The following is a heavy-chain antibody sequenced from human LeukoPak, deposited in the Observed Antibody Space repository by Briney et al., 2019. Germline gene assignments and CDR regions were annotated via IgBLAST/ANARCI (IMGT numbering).Heavy chain of an antibody. J-gene: IGHJ3*02. CDR3: ASNYDILTGPDAFDN. V-gene: IGHV4-34*01. D-gene: IGHD3-9*01. CDR2: ISHSGST. Sequence: SETLSLTCAVYGGSFSGYYWSWIRQPPGKGLEWIGEISHSGSTNYNPSLKSRVTISVDTSKNQFSLKLSSVTAADTAVYYCASNYDILTGPDAFDNWGQGTMLTVSS. CDR1: GGSFSGYY.